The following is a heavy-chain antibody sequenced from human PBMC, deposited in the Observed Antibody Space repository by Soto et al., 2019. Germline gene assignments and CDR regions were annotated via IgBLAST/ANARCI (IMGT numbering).Heavy chain of an antibody. V-gene: IGHV4-59*08. D-gene: IGHD6-19*01. CDR3: SRAVGDPLYYLDY. Sequence: VQMQESGPGLVRPSETLSLTCTVSSDSISSYYWIWIRQSPGKGLEWIGYTDYSGNTNYNPSLKSRFNMSGDTSKNQFSLRLSSVTAADTAVYYCSRAVGDPLYYLDYWGQGTLVTVSS. J-gene: IGHJ4*02. CDR1: SDSISSYY. CDR2: TDYSGNT.